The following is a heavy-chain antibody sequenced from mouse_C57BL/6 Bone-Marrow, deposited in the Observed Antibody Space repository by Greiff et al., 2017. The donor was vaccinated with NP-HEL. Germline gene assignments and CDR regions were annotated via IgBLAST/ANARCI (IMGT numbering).Heavy chain of an antibody. CDR1: GYPFTNYW. CDR3: ASKDPSYYYGSSYGYFDY. V-gene: IGHV1-63*01. J-gene: IGHJ2*01. CDR2: IYPGGGYT. Sequence: QVQLKESGAELVRPGTSVKMSCKASGYPFTNYWIGWAKQRPGHGLEWIGDIYPGGGYTNYNEKFKGKATLTADKSSSTAYMQFSSLTSEDSAIYYCASKDPSYYYGSSYGYFDYWGQGTTLTVSS. D-gene: IGHD1-1*01.